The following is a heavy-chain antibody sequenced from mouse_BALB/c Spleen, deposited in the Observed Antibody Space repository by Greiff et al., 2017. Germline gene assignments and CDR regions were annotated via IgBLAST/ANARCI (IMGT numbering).Heavy chain of an antibody. CDR3: AREGGRIPFAY. V-gene: IGHV1-7*01. Sequence: QVQLKQSGAELAKPGASVKMSCKASGYTFTSYWMHWVKQRPGQGLEWIGYINPSTGYTEYNQKFKDKATLTADKSSSTAYMQLSSLTSEDSAVYYCAREGGRIPFAYWGQGTLVTVAA. J-gene: IGHJ3*01. CDR2: INPSTGYT. CDR1: GYTFTSYW. D-gene: IGHD1-1*01.